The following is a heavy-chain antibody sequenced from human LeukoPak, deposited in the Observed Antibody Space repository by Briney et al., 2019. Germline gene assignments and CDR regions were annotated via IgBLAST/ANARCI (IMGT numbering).Heavy chain of an antibody. D-gene: IGHD3-22*01. CDR3: ARHMYYYDSSGYYLDWFDP. CDR2: IYYSGST. Sequence: SETLSLTCTVSGGSISSSSYYWGWIRQPPGTGLEWIGSIYYSGSTYYNPSLKSRVTISVDTSKNQFSLKLSSVTAADTAVYYCARHMYYYDSSGYYLDWFDPWGQGTLVTVSS. V-gene: IGHV4-39*01. J-gene: IGHJ5*02. CDR1: GGSISSSSYY.